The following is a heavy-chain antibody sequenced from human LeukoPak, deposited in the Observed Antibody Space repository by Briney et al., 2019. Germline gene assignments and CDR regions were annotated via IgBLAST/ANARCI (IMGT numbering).Heavy chain of an antibody. CDR3: ARDKSIAAAVDY. V-gene: IGHV1-2*02. CDR1: GYTFTGYY. Sequence: ASVKVSCKASGYTFTGYYMHWVRQAPGQGLEWMGWINPTSGGTNYAQKFQGRVTMTRDTSISTAYMELSRLRSDDTAVYYCARDKSIAAAVDYWGQGTLVTVSS. D-gene: IGHD6-13*01. J-gene: IGHJ4*02. CDR2: INPTSGGT.